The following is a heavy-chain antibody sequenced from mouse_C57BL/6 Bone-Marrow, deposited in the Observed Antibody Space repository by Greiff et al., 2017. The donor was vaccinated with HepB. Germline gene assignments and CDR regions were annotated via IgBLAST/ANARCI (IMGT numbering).Heavy chain of an antibody. D-gene: IGHD2-5*01. V-gene: IGHV1-59*01. CDR3: ARPPLYSNLGMGY. CDR1: GYTFTSYW. CDR2: IDPSDSYT. Sequence: QVQLQQPGAELVRPGTSVKLSCKASGYTFTSYWMHWVKQRPGQGLEWIGVIDPSDSYTNYNQKFKGKATLTVDTSSSTAYMQLSSLTSEDSAVYYCARPPLYSNLGMGYWGRGTAVTVSS. J-gene: IGHJ4*01.